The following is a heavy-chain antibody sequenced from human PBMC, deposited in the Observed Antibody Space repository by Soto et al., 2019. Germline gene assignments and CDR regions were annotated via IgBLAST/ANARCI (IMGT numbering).Heavy chain of an antibody. CDR3: AREPAVAGYFDY. D-gene: IGHD6-19*01. CDR2: IWYDGSNK. V-gene: IGHV3-33*01. CDR1: GFTFSSYG. Sequence: GGSLRLSCAASGFTFSSYGMHWVRQAPGKGLEWVAVIWYDGSNKYYADSVKGRFTISRDNSKNTLYLQMNSLRAEDTAVYYCAREPAVAGYFDYWGQGTLVTVSS. J-gene: IGHJ4*02.